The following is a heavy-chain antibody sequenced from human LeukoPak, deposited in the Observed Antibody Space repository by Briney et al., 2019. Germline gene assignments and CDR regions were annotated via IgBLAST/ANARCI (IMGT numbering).Heavy chain of an antibody. J-gene: IGHJ4*02. CDR2: IYFGGST. D-gene: IGHD1-26*01. CDR3: ARATEWHQFDF. V-gene: IGHV4-39*01. CDR1: GGSITDISSY. Sequence: PSETLSLTCTVSGGSITDISSYWGWIRQPPGKGLEWIGRIYFGGSTLYNLSLKNRVTISVDTSKNRFSLRLSSVTAADTAVYYCARATEWHQFDFWGQGSLVTVSS.